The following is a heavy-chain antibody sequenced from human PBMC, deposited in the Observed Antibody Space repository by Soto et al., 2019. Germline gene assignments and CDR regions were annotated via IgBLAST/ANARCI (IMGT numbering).Heavy chain of an antibody. D-gene: IGHD6-19*01. Sequence: PSEILSLTCAVYGGSFSGYYWSWIRQPPGKGLEWVGEINPSGSPNYNPSLKSRVTISVDTSKNQFSLKLSSVTAADTAVYYCARSREQWLVDAFDIWGQGTMVTVSS. CDR2: INPSGSP. J-gene: IGHJ3*02. CDR3: ARSREQWLVDAFDI. V-gene: IGHV4-34*01. CDR1: GGSFSGYY.